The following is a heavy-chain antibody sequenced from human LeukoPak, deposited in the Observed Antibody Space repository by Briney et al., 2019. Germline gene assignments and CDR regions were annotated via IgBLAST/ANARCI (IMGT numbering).Heavy chain of an antibody. D-gene: IGHD5/OR15-5a*01. CDR2: IKEDGSEK. Sequence: GGSLRLSCAASGITFSNSWMCWVRQAPGKGLEWVANIKEDGSEKYNVNSAKGRFTISRDNAKNPLYLQMNSLRAEDTAVYYCARVVFPLLHHSAYYFDYWGQGTLVTVSS. J-gene: IGHJ4*02. CDR3: ARVVFPLLHHSAYYFDY. CDR1: GITFSNSW. V-gene: IGHV3-7*01.